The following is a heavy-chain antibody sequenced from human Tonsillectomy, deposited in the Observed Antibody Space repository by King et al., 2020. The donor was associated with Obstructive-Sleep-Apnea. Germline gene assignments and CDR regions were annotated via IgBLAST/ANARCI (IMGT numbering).Heavy chain of an antibody. V-gene: IGHV3-49*03. D-gene: IGHD3-22*01. CDR2: IRSKAYGGTT. CDR3: TRQMDSSGFD. CDR1: GFTFGDYA. Sequence: VQLVESGGGLVQPGRSLRLSCTASGFTFGDYAMSWFRQAPGKGLEWVCFIRSKAYGGTTEYAASVKDRFTISRDDSKSIPYLQMNSLKTEDTAVYYCTRQMDSSGFDWGQGTLVTVSS. J-gene: IGHJ4*02.